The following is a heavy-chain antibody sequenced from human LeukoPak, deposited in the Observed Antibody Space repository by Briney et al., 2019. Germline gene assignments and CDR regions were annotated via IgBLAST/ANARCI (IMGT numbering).Heavy chain of an antibody. CDR2: IGSSGTPR. D-gene: IGHD6-19*01. CDR3: ALLAVASDFDY. Sequence: PGGSLSLSCTVSGFPFSVYEMNWVRQAPGKGLEWVSNIGSSGTPRYYAESVKGRFSISRDNAENSLFLQINSLRVEDTGIYYCALLAVASDFDYWGQGALVTVSS. J-gene: IGHJ4*02. V-gene: IGHV3-48*03. CDR1: GFPFSVYE.